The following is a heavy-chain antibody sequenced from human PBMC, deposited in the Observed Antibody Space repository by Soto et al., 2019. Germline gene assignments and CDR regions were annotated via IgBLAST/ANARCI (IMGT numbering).Heavy chain of an antibody. CDR3: ARVGGDYYDSSGYLDY. Sequence: SETMSLTCTVFGGSSSSYDWSWIRQPTGKGLEWIGYIYYSGSTNYNPSLKSRVTISVDTSKNQFSLKLSSVTAADTAVYYCARVGGDYYDSSGYLDYWGQGTLVTVSS. D-gene: IGHD3-22*01. J-gene: IGHJ4*02. V-gene: IGHV4-59*01. CDR2: IYYSGST. CDR1: GGSSSSYD.